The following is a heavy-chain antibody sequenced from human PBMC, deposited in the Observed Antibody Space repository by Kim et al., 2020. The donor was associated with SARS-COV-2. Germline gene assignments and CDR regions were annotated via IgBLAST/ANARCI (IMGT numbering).Heavy chain of an antibody. CDR3: ARGRITIFGVVTEFDY. Sequence: SLRDRVTISVYTSKNQFSLKLSSVTAADTAVYYCARGRITIFGVVTEFDYWGQGTLVTVSS. V-gene: IGHV4-31*02. D-gene: IGHD3-3*01. J-gene: IGHJ4*02.